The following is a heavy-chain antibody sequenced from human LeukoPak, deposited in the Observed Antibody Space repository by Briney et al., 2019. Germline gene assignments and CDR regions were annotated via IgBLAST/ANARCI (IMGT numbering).Heavy chain of an antibody. V-gene: IGHV3-9*03. Sequence: PGRSLRLSCAASGFTFDDYAMHWVRQAPGKGLEWVSGISWNSGSIGYADSVKGRFTISRDNAKNSLYLQMNSLRAEDMALYYCAKARIGAAGLYCDYWGQGTLVTVSS. CDR2: ISWNSGSI. CDR1: GFTFDDYA. J-gene: IGHJ4*02. CDR3: AKARIGAAGLYCDY. D-gene: IGHD6-13*01.